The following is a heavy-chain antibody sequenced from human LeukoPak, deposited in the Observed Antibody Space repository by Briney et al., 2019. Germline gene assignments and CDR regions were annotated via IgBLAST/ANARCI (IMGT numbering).Heavy chain of an antibody. D-gene: IGHD3-22*01. Sequence: SETLSLTCAVYGGSFSGYYWSWIRQPPGKGLEWIGEINHSGSTNYNPPLKSRVTISVDTSKNQFSLKLSSVTAADTAVYYCARVSSGYYYYYYYYMDVWGKGTTVTVSS. V-gene: IGHV4-34*01. CDR1: GGSFSGYY. CDR3: ARVSSGYYYYYYYYMDV. J-gene: IGHJ6*03. CDR2: INHSGST.